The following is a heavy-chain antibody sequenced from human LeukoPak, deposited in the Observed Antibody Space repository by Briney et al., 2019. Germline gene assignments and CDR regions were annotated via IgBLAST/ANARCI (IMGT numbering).Heavy chain of an antibody. CDR3: ARGLRQLVRVYYYYGMDV. Sequence: SETLSLTCTVSGGSISSYYWSWLRQPPGKGLAWIGYIYYSGSTNYNPSLKSRVTISVDTSKNQFSLKLSSVTAADTAVYYCARGLRQLVRVYYYYGMDVWGQGTTVTVSS. CDR2: IYYSGST. V-gene: IGHV4-59*12. J-gene: IGHJ6*02. D-gene: IGHD6-6*01. CDR1: GGSISSYY.